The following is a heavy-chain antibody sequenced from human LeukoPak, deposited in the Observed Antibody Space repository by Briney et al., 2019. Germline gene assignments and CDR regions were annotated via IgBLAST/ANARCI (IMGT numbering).Heavy chain of an antibody. V-gene: IGHV1-2*02. CDR1: GYSFTNYG. Sequence: ASVKVSCKASGYSFTNYGITWLRQAPGQRFEWMGWSDPKSGATKYEHFQGRVTMTRDTSISTAYMELSRLTSDDTAVYYCARGNFYDSKGYSPELRYWGQGTLVTVSS. CDR3: ARGNFYDSKGYSPELRY. CDR2: SDPKSGAT. D-gene: IGHD3-22*01. J-gene: IGHJ4*02.